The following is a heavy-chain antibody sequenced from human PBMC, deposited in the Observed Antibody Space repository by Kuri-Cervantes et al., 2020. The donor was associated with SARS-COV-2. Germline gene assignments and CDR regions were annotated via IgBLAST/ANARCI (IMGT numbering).Heavy chain of an antibody. CDR3: ARGFGELPFDY. J-gene: IGHJ4*02. CDR2: ISYDGSNK. Sequence: GGSLRLSCAASGFTFSSYAMHWVRQAPGKGLEWVAVISYDGSNKYYADSVKGRFTISRDNSKNTLYLQMNSLRAEDTAVYYCARGFGELPFDYWGQGTLVTVSS. CDR1: GFTFSSYA. D-gene: IGHD3-10*01. V-gene: IGHV3-30*04.